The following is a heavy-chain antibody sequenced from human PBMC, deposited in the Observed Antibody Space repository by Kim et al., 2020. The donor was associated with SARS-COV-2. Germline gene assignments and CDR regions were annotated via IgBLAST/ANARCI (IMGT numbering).Heavy chain of an antibody. CDR1: GFTFSSYA. Sequence: GGSPRLSCAASGFTFSSYAMSWVRQAPGKGLGWVSAISGSGGSTYYADSVKGRFTISRDNSKNTLYLQMNSLRAEDTAVYYCAKDPSGGDYYFDYWGQGTLVTVSS. CDR3: AKDPSGGDYYFDY. J-gene: IGHJ4*02. D-gene: IGHD2-21*02. V-gene: IGHV3-23*01. CDR2: ISGSGGST.